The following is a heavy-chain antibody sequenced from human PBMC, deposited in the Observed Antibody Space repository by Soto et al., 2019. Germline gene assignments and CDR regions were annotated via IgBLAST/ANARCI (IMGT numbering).Heavy chain of an antibody. J-gene: IGHJ5*02. V-gene: IGHV4-39*01. CDR2: IYYSGST. CDR1: GGSISSSSYY. Sequence: PSETLSLTCTVSGGSISSSSYYWGWIRQPPGKGLEWIGSIYYSGSTYYNPSLKSRVTISVDTSKNQFSLKLSSVTAADTAVYYCARRLRDWFDPWGQGISVTVSS. CDR3: ARRLRDWFDP.